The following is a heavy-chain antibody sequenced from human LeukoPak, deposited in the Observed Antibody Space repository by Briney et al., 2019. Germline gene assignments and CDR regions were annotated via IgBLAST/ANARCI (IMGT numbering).Heavy chain of an antibody. CDR3: ARLRFDFWSGYTHPYFDY. D-gene: IGHD3-3*01. Sequence: PSETLSLTCTVSGGSISSSSYSWGWIRQPPGKGLGWIGSIYYSGTTYYNPSLKSRVTISVDTSKIQFSLKLSSVAATDTAVYFCARLRFDFWSGYTHPYFDYWGQGTLVTVSS. CDR1: GGSISSSSYS. CDR2: IYYSGTT. J-gene: IGHJ4*02. V-gene: IGHV4-39*01.